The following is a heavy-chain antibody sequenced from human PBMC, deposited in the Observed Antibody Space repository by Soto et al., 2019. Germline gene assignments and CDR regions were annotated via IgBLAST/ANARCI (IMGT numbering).Heavy chain of an antibody. J-gene: IGHJ5*02. Sequence: SETLSLTSLVSGGSISNDDWTWIRQPPGKGLEWIGYIYKGGSINYNPSLKSRVTISVDTSNNQFSLKLSSVTAADTAVYYCARAYYDRSGYAVDPWGQGTLVTVSS. V-gene: IGHV4-4*09. D-gene: IGHD3-22*01. CDR2: IYKGGSI. CDR3: ARAYYDRSGYAVDP. CDR1: GGSISNDD.